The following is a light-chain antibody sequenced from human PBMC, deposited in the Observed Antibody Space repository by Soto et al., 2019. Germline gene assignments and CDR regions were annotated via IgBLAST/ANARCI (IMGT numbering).Light chain of an antibody. CDR2: LEGSGSY. Sequence: QPVLTQSSSASASLGSSVKLTFTLSSGHSSYIIAWHQQQPGKAPRYLMKLEGSGSYNKGSGVPDRFSGSSSGADRYLTICNLRFEDEADYYGETWDSNTRVVGGGTKLTVL. CDR1: SGHSSYI. CDR3: ETWDSNTRV. V-gene: IGLV4-60*02. J-gene: IGLJ3*02.